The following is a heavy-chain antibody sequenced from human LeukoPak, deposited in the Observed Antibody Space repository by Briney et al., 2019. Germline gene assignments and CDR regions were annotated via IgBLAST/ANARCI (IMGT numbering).Heavy chain of an antibody. CDR2: ISWNSGSI. CDR3: ARDSRILEWLLYGDY. D-gene: IGHD3-3*01. Sequence: GRSLRLSCAASGFTFDDYAMHWVRQAPGKGLEWVSGISWNSGSIGYADSVKGRFTISRDNAKNSLYLQMNSLRAEDTAVYYCARDSRILEWLLYGDYWGQGTLVTVSS. CDR1: GFTFDDYA. J-gene: IGHJ4*02. V-gene: IGHV3-9*01.